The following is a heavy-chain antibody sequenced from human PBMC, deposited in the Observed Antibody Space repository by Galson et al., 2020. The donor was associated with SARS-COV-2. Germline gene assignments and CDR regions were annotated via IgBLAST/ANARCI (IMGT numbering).Heavy chain of an antibody. D-gene: IGHD4-17*01. CDR2: IYTSGST. V-gene: IGHV4-4*07. Sequence: SETLSLTCTVSGGSISSYYWSWIRQPAGKGLEWIGRIYTSGSTNYNPSLKSRVTMSVDTSKNQFSLKLSSVTAADTAVYYCARVGHEMTTVYWYFDLWGRGTLVTVSS. CDR3: ARVGHEMTTVYWYFDL. CDR1: GGSISSYY. J-gene: IGHJ2*01.